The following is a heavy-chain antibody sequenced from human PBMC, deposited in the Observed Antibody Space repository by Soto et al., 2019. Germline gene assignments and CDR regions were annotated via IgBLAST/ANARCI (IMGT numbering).Heavy chain of an antibody. J-gene: IGHJ2*01. CDR3: AHSARDLCSGNPWYFHV. CDR1: GFSLSTNGEG. V-gene: IGHV2-5*01. D-gene: IGHD2-15*01. CDR2: IYWSDDK. Sequence: QVTLTESGPALVKPTQTLTLTCTFSGFSLSTNGEGVGWVRQTPGQALEFLAIIYWSDDKIYSPSLRDRLAITKDTYKSRVALTTTNMESVDTATYYCAHSARDLCSGNPWYFHVWGRGRQVRVSS.